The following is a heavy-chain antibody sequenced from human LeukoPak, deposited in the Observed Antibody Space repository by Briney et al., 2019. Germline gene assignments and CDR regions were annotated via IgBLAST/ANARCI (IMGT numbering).Heavy chain of an antibody. CDR3: ARSGCSGGRCTYSYYYYGMDV. Sequence: SETLSLTCTVSGGSISSYYWSWIRQPPGKGLEWIGYIYYSGNTNYNPSHKSRVTISVDTSKNQFSLKPSSVTAADTAVYYCARSGCSGGRCTYSYYYYGMDVWGKGTTVTVSS. D-gene: IGHD2-15*01. J-gene: IGHJ6*04. V-gene: IGHV4-59*01. CDR2: IYYSGNT. CDR1: GGSISSYY.